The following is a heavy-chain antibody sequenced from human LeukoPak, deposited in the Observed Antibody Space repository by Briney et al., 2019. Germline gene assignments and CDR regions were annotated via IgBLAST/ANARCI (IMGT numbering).Heavy chain of an antibody. CDR2: IYHSGST. CDR1: GYSISSGYY. J-gene: IGHJ3*02. D-gene: IGHD2-2*01. CDR3: ARASYCSSTSCYYEGAFDI. V-gene: IGHV4-38-2*02. Sequence: SEXXXXTCTVSGYSISSGYYWGWIRQPPGKGLEWIGSIYHSGSTYYHPSLKSRVTISVDTSKNQFSLKLISVTAADTAVYYCARASYCSSTSCYYEGAFDIWGQGTMVTVSS.